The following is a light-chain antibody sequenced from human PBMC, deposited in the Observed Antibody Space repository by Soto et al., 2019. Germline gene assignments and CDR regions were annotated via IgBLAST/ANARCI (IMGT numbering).Light chain of an antibody. J-gene: IGKJ1*01. CDR1: QTIRSNY. CDR3: QQYGSSPWT. CDR2: GAS. V-gene: IGKV3-20*01. Sequence: ETVLTQSPGTLSLSPGERATLSCRASQTIRSNYLAWYRQTPGQAPRLLIYGASNRATGIAERFSGSGSGKDFTLIISRLEPEDFALYYCQQYGSSPWTFGQGTKVEIK.